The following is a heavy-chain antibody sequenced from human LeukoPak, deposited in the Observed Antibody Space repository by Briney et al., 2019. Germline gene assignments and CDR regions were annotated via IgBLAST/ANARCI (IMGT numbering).Heavy chain of an antibody. CDR1: GGSISSGDYY. D-gene: IGHD3-22*01. Sequence: SETLSLTCTVSGGSISSGDYYWSWIRQPPGKGLEWIGYIYYSGSTYYNPSLKSRVTIPVDTSKNQFFLKLSSVTAADTAVYYCARRSSYYYDSSGYPAAFDIWGQGTMVTVSS. J-gene: IGHJ3*02. CDR3: ARRSSYYYDSSGYPAAFDI. CDR2: IYYSGST. V-gene: IGHV4-30-4*01.